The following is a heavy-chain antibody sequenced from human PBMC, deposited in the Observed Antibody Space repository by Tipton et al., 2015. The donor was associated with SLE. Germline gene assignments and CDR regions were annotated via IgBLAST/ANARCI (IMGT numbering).Heavy chain of an antibody. CDR3: ATEGGNWFDP. J-gene: IGHJ5*02. V-gene: IGHV4-59*01. D-gene: IGHD2-15*01. CDR1: GGSIINNY. CDR2: IYYSGST. Sequence: TLSLTCNVSGGSIINNYWAWIRQPPGKGLEWIGYIYYSGSTNYNPSLKSRVTISVDTSKNQFSLKLSSVTAADTAVYYCATEGGNWFDPWGQGILVTVSS.